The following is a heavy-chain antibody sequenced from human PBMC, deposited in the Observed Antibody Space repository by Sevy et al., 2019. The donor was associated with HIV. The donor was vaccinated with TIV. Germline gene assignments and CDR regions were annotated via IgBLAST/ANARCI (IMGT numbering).Heavy chain of an antibody. V-gene: IGHV3-74*01. CDR3: ARVTGSSSPNYYYYYMDV. CDR1: GFTFSSYW. CDR2: INSDGSST. Sequence: GGSLRLSCAASGFTFSSYWMHWVRQAPGKWLVWVSRINSDGSSTSYADSVKGRFTISRDNAKNTLYLQMNSLRAEDTAVYYCARVTGSSSPNYYYYYMDVWGKGTTVTVSS. J-gene: IGHJ6*03. D-gene: IGHD6-13*01.